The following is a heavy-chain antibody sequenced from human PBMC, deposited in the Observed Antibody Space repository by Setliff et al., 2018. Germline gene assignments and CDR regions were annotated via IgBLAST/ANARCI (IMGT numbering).Heavy chain of an antibody. V-gene: IGHV3-74*01. J-gene: IGHJ5*02. CDR1: GFIVSNYH. D-gene: IGHD1-26*01. Sequence: PGGSLRLSCAASGFIVSNYHMHWVRQAPGKGLVWVSRISPDGSLTDYADSVKGRFTISRDSAKNTVYLQMNSLGAEDTAVYYCAKAGTGSYLNYFDPWGQGTLVTVSS. CDR3: AKAGTGSYLNYFDP. CDR2: ISPDGSLT.